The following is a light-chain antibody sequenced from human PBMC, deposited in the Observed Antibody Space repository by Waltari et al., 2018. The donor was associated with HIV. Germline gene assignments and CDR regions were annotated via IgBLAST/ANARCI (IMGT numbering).Light chain of an antibody. CDR2: RNN. CDR3: AAWDDSLSGYVV. CDR1: SSNIGSNY. V-gene: IGLV1-47*01. J-gene: IGLJ2*01. Sequence: QSVLTQPPSASGTPGQRVTISCSGSSSNIGSNYVYWYQQLPGTAPKLLIQRNNQRPSGVPDRFSGSKSCTSASLAISGLRSEDEADYYCAAWDDSLSGYVVFGGGTKLTVL.